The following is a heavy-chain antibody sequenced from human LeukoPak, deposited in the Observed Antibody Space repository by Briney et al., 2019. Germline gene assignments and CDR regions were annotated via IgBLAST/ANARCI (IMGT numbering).Heavy chain of an antibody. CDR2: IIPIFGTT. CDR3: ARAPFVCLYFDGLPVSQTNDYYFAY. V-gene: IGHV1-69*05. CDR1: GDTFSSYA. Sequence: SVKVSCKASGDTFSSYAISWVRQAPGQGLEWMGGIIPIFGTTNYAQKLQGRVTITTDTSTSTAYMELSSLRSEDTAVYYCARAPFVCLYFDGLPVSQTNDYYFAYWGQGTLVT. J-gene: IGHJ4*02. D-gene: IGHD3-9*01.